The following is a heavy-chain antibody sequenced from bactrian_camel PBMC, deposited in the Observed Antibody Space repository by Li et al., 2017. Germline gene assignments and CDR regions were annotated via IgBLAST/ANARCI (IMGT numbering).Heavy chain of an antibody. D-gene: IGHD2*01. V-gene: IGHV3S63*01. CDR1: VISEDAYGLRGC. Sequence: HVQLVESGGGSVLAGGSLRLSCLPSVISEDAYGLRGCMAWFRQAPGKKREGVARIDTRVGRPLYADSVMGRFTISWHDANNTLYLQMNNLGPEDTAKYTCAAGRPGTCFATLQTPGNIVTTWGQGTQVTVS. J-gene: IGHJ6*01. CDR2: IDTRVGRP. CDR3: AAGRPGTCFATLQTPGNIVTT.